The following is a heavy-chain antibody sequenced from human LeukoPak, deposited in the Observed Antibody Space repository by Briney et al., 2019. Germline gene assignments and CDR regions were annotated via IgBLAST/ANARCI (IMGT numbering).Heavy chain of an antibody. CDR1: GYTFTGYY. CDR2: INPNSGGT. V-gene: IGHV1-2*02. D-gene: IGHD3-16*01. J-gene: IGHJ4*02. CDR3: ARERLGGGAWYYFDY. Sequence: ASVKVSCKASGYTFTGYYMRWVRQAPGQGLEWMGWINPNSGGTNYAQKFQGRVTMTRDTSISTAYMELSRLRSDDTAVYYCARERLGGGAWYYFDYWGQGTLVTVSS.